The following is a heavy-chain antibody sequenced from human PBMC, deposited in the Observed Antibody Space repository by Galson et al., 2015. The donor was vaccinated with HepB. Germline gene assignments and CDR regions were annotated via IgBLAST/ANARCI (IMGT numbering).Heavy chain of an antibody. V-gene: IGHV3-9*01. Sequence: SLRLSCAASGFTFDDYAMHWVRQAPGKGLEWVSGISWNSGSIGYADSVKGRFTISRDNAKNSLYLQMNSLRAEDTALYYGAKGQTGYGDYGYYYYGMDVWGQGTTVTVSS. CDR2: ISWNSGSI. CDR3: AKGQTGYGDYGYYYYGMDV. CDR1: GFTFDDYA. J-gene: IGHJ6*02. D-gene: IGHD4-17*01.